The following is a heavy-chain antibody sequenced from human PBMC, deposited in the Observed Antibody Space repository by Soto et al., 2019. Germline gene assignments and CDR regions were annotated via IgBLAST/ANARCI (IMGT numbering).Heavy chain of an antibody. CDR3: ARNSNSDISGYDYLDY. D-gene: IGHD3-22*01. CDR1: GFIFTSSD. J-gene: IGHJ4*02. Sequence: EGQLVESGGGLVEPGGSLRLSCAASGFIFTSSDMTWVRQAPGKGLEYVSSINYNGIYTFYAEPAKGRFTISRDNAKKSLYLQMNSLKAEDTAVYFCARNSNSDISGYDYLDYWGQGTLVIVSS. V-gene: IGHV3-21*01. CDR2: INYNGIYT.